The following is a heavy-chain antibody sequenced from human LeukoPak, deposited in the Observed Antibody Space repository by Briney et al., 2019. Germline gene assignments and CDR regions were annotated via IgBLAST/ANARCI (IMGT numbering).Heavy chain of an antibody. D-gene: IGHD4-17*01. Sequence: SVKVSCKASGGTFNNYVTSWVRQAPGQGLEWMGGIIPMSGTSKYTQRFQGRVTITADGSTNTAYMELSSLGSDDTAVYYCARGPYGVYSGDYYYYYMDVWGKGTTVTVSS. CDR3: ARGPYGVYSGDYYYYYMDV. CDR1: GGTFNNYV. V-gene: IGHV1-69*13. CDR2: IIPMSGTS. J-gene: IGHJ6*03.